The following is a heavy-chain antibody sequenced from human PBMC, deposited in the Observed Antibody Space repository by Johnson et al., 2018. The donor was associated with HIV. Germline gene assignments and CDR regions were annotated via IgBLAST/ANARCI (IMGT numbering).Heavy chain of an antibody. J-gene: IGHJ3*02. Sequence: QVQLVESGGGVVQPGRSLRLYCAASGFTFSSYAMHWVRQAPGKGLEWVAVISYDGSNKYYADSVKGRFTISRDNSKNTLYLQMNSLRAEDTAVYYCAKVDTAMVNAFDIWGQGTMVTVSS. D-gene: IGHD5-18*01. CDR2: ISYDGSNK. V-gene: IGHV3-30-3*01. CDR3: AKVDTAMVNAFDI. CDR1: GFTFSSYA.